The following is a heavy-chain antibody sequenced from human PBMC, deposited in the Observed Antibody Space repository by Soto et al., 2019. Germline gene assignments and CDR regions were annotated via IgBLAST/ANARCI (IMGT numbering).Heavy chain of an antibody. V-gene: IGHV3-23*01. CDR3: VKRDSFLEWLLQGPFDT. Sequence: TGGSLRLSCAASGFTFNTYAMNWVRQAPGKGLEWVSGISGSGGLTYYTDSVKGRFTISRDNSKNTLYLQMSRLRAEDTAIYYCVKRDSFLEWLLQGPFDTWGQGTLVTVSS. CDR2: ISGSGGLT. CDR1: GFTFNTYA. J-gene: IGHJ5*02. D-gene: IGHD3-3*01.